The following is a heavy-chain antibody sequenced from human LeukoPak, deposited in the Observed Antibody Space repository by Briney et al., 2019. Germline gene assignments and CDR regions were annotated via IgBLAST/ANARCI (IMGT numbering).Heavy chain of an antibody. D-gene: IGHD5-24*01. J-gene: IGHJ4*02. CDR3: ARNSRDGDNWEYHYFDY. Sequence: SETLSLTCTVSGGSISRFYWSWIRQPPGKALEWIGYVYYSGSTNYNPSLRSRVTMSVDTSKNQFSLKLNSVTAADTAVYYCARNSRDGDNWEYHYFDYWGQGTLVTVSS. V-gene: IGHV4-59*08. CDR1: GGSISRFY. CDR2: VYYSGST.